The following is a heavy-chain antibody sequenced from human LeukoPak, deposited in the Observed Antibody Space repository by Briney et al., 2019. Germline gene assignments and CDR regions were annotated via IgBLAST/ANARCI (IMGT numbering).Heavy chain of an antibody. J-gene: IGHJ5*02. CDR1: GGSISSSSYY. D-gene: IGHD6-13*01. Sequence: KPSETLSLTCTVSGGSISSSSYYWGGIRQPPGKGLEWIGSIYYSGSTYYNPSLKSRVTISVDTSKNQFSLKLSSVTAADTAVYYCARDLGYSSSWCWFDPWGQGTLVTVSS. CDR2: IYYSGST. V-gene: IGHV4-39*07. CDR3: ARDLGYSSSWCWFDP.